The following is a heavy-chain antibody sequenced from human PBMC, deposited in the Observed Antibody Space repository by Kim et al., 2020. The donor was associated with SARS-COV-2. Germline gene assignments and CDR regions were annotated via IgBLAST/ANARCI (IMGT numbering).Heavy chain of an antibody. V-gene: IGHV7-4-1*02. CDR2: INTNTGHP. CDR3: ARLAAAGTRHIDY. CDR1: GYTLTSYG. J-gene: IGHJ4*02. D-gene: IGHD6-13*01. Sequence: ASVKVSCKASGYTLTSYGMNWVRQAPGQGLEWMGWINTNTGHPTYAQGFTGRFVISLDTSVSTAYLQISSLKAEDTAVYYCARLAAAGTRHIDYWGQGTLVTVSS.